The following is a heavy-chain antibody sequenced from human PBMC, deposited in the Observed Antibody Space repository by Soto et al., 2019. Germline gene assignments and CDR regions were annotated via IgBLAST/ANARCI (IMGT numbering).Heavy chain of an antibody. J-gene: IGHJ5*02. CDR1: GFTFSSYS. V-gene: IGHV3-21*01. CDR3: ARDVGIAAAGTIGWFDP. Sequence: EVQLVESGGGLVKPGGSLRLSCVASGFTFSSYSMNWVRQAPGKGLEWVSSISSSSSYIYYADSVKGRFTISRDNAKNSLYLQMNSLRAEDTAVYYCARDVGIAAAGTIGWFDPWGQGTLVTVSS. D-gene: IGHD6-13*01. CDR2: ISSSSSYI.